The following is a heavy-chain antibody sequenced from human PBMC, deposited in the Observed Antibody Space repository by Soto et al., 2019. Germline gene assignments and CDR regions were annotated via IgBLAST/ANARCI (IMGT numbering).Heavy chain of an antibody. D-gene: IGHD5-12*01. CDR3: ARDSGYDQGGEYYFDY. J-gene: IGHJ4*02. Sequence: QVQLVESGGRVVQPGRSLRLSCAASGFTFSSYGMHWVRQAPGKGLEWVAVIWYDGSNKYYADSVKGRFTISRDNSKNTLYLQMNSLRAEDTAVYYCARDSGYDQGGEYYFDYWGQGTLVTVSS. CDR2: IWYDGSNK. CDR1: GFTFSSYG. V-gene: IGHV3-33*01.